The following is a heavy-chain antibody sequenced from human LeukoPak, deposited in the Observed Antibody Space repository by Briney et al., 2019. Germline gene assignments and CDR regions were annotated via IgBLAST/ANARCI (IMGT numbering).Heavy chain of an antibody. D-gene: IGHD2-2*01. CDR3: AIHRYCSSTSCYVGFPRY. CDR1: GFTFSSYG. V-gene: IGHV3-23*01. Sequence: PGGTLRLSCAASGFTFSSYGMSWVRQAPGKGLEWVSAISGSGGSTYYADSVKGRFTISRDNSKNTLYLQMNSLRAEDTAVYYCAIHRYCSSTSCYVGFPRYWGQGTLVTVSS. CDR2: ISGSGGST. J-gene: IGHJ4*02.